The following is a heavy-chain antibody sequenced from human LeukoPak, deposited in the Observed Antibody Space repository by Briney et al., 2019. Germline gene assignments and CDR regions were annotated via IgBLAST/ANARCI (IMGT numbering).Heavy chain of an antibody. D-gene: IGHD3-3*01. CDR3: ARVRRSYDFWSGARAFDI. Sequence: ASVKVSCKASGGTFSSYAISWVRQAPGQGLEWMGGIIPIFGTADYAQKFQGRVTITADESTSTAYMELSSLRSEDTAVYYCARVRRSYDFWSGARAFDIWGRGTMVTVSS. CDR2: IIPIFGTA. J-gene: IGHJ3*02. V-gene: IGHV1-69*13. CDR1: GGTFSSYA.